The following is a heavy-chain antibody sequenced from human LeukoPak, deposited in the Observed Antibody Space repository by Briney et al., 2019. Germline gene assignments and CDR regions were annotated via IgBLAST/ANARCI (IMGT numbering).Heavy chain of an antibody. CDR1: GFTFSSYA. D-gene: IGHD6-19*01. V-gene: IGHV3-23*01. Sequence: PGGSLRLSCAASGFTFSSYAMSWVRQAPGEGLEWVSAISGSGGSTYYADSVKGRFTISRDNSKNTLYLQMNSLRAEDTAVYYCAKAPFVRWLGFDYWGQGTLVTVSS. CDR3: AKAPFVRWLGFDY. J-gene: IGHJ4*02. CDR2: ISGSGGST.